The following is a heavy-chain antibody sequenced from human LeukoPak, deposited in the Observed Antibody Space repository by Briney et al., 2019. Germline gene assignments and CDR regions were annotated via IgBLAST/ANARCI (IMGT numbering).Heavy chain of an antibody. V-gene: IGHV3-21*01. J-gene: IGHJ4*02. CDR3: ARDPPMYYDILTGSLNQGAEFDY. Sequence: PGGSLRLSCAASGFTFSSYSMHWVRQAPGKGLEWVSSISSSSSYIYYADSVKGRFTISRDNAKNSLYLQMNSLRAEDTAVYYCARDPPMYYDILTGSLNQGAEFDYWGQGTLVTVSS. CDR2: ISSSSSYI. D-gene: IGHD3-9*01. CDR1: GFTFSSYS.